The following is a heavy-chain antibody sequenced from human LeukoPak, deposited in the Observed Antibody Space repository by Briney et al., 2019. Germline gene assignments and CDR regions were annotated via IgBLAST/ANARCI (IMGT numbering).Heavy chain of an antibody. D-gene: IGHD3-22*01. CDR2: ISAYNGNT. CDR3: ARTPDYYYDSSGYLNWFDP. V-gene: IGHV1-18*01. J-gene: IGHJ5*02. Sequence: ASVKVSCKASGYTFTSYGISWVRQAPGQGLEWMGWISAYNGNTNYAQKLQGRVTMTTDTSTSTAYMDLRSLRSDDTAVYYCARTPDYYYDSSGYLNWFDPWGQGTLVTVSS. CDR1: GYTFTSYG.